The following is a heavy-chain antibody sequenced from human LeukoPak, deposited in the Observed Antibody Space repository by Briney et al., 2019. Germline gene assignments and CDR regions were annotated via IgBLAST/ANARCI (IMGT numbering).Heavy chain of an antibody. CDR2: ISGSGGSI. Sequence: PGGSLRLSCAASGFTFSSYAMSWVRQAPGNGLEWVSAISGSGGSIYYADSVKGRFTISRDNSKNTLYLQMNSLRAEDTAVYYCAKDSGGGYYYFDYWGQGTLVTVSS. CDR3: AKDSGGGYYYFDY. D-gene: IGHD3-22*01. J-gene: IGHJ4*02. CDR1: GFTFSSYA. V-gene: IGHV3-23*01.